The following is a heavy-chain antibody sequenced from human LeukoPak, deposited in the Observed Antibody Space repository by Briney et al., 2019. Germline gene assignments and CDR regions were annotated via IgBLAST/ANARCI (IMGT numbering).Heavy chain of an antibody. CDR1: GVSFSNYY. CDR3: ARGRGYSYVFDY. D-gene: IGHD5-18*01. CDR2: IIHSGST. Sequence: PSETLSLTCAVCGVSFSNYYWSWIRQPPGKGLEWIGEIIHSGSTNYNPSLKSRVTMSVDTSKNQFSLKLSSVTAADTAVYYCARGRGYSYVFDYWGQGTLVTVSS. J-gene: IGHJ4*02. V-gene: IGHV4-34*01.